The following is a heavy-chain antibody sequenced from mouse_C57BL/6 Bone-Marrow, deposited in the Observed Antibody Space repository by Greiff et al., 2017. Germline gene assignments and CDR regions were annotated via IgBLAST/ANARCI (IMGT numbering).Heavy chain of an antibody. V-gene: IGHV1-53*01. CDR2: INPSNGGT. CDR3: AREGRMGRRRRYFDV. J-gene: IGHJ1*03. CDR1: GYTFTSYW. D-gene: IGHD2-3*01. Sequence: QVQLQQPGTELVKPGASVKLSCKASGYTFTSYWMHWVKQRPGQGLEWIGNINPSNGGTNYNEKFKSKATLTVDKSSSTAYMQLSSLTSEDSAVYYCAREGRMGRRRRYFDVWGTGTTVTVSS.